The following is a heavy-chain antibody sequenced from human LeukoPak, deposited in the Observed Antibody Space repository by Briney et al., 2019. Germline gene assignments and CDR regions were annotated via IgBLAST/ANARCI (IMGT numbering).Heavy chain of an antibody. CDR2: ISSSSSYI. D-gene: IGHD3-10*01. CDR3: ARERTPKYYYGSGSFDRYFDY. V-gene: IGHV3-21*01. J-gene: IGHJ4*02. CDR1: GFTFSSYS. Sequence: GGSLRLSCAASGFTFSSYSMNWVRQAPGKGLEWASSISSSSSYIYYADSVKGRFTLSRDKAKNSLYLQMNSLRPEDTAVYYCARERTPKYYYGSGSFDRYFDYWGQGTLVTVSS.